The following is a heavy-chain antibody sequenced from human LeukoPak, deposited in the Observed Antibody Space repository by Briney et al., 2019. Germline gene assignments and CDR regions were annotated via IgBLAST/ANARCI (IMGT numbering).Heavy chain of an antibody. D-gene: IGHD7-27*01. V-gene: IGHV1-18*01. J-gene: IGHJ5*02. CDR1: GYTFNSFG. CDR2: ISGHSGNT. Sequence: ASVKVSCKASGYTFNSFGFSWVRQAPGHGLEWMGWISGHSGNTNYAQKFQDRATMTTDTSTSTAYMELRSLRFDDTAVYYCARDFAWGSGGAPIDDNWLDPWGQGILVTVSS. CDR3: ARDFAWGSGGAPIDDNWLDP.